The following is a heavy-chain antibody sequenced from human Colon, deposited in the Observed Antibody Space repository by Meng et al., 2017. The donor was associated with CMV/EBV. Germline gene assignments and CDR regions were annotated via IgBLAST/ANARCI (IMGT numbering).Heavy chain of an antibody. CDR1: GFTFDKYV. CDR2: ISGSGSSR. CDR3: AKDTAYYYGSGSRAYGLDV. V-gene: IGHV3-23*01. D-gene: IGHD3-10*01. J-gene: IGHJ6*02. Sequence: GESLKISCVASGFTFDKYVMTWVRQAPGKGLEWVSGISGSGSSRYYADSVKGRHTISRGNSKNTLYLQMNGLGAGDTGVYYCAKDTAYYYGSGSRAYGLDVWGQGTTVTVSS.